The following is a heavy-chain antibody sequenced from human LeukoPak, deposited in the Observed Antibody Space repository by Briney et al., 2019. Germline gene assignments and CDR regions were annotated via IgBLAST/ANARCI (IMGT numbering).Heavy chain of an antibody. Sequence: AASVKVSCKASRYAFTTYYIHWVRQAPGQGLEWMGMINPSDGATTYAHRFQGRVTMTRDMSTTTVYMDLRSPRSEDTAVHFCAREQRGGLSGSLGGLFASYYTYYYMDVWGRGTTVTVSS. D-gene: IGHD2-15*01. J-gene: IGHJ6*03. V-gene: IGHV1-46*01. CDR3: AREQRGGLSGSLGGLFASYYTYYYMDV. CDR1: RYAFTTYY. CDR2: INPSDGAT.